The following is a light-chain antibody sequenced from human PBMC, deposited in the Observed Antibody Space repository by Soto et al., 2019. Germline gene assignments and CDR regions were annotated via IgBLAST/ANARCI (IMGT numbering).Light chain of an antibody. CDR1: SSDVGGYNH. V-gene: IGLV2-8*01. J-gene: IGLJ3*02. Sequence: QSALTQPPSASGSPGQSVTISCTGTSSDVGGYNHVSWYQQHPGKAPKLMIFEVSNRPSGVPDRFSGSNSGNTASLTVSGLHADDEADYYCISFAGNYSVFGGGTKVTVL. CDR3: ISFAGNYSV. CDR2: EVS.